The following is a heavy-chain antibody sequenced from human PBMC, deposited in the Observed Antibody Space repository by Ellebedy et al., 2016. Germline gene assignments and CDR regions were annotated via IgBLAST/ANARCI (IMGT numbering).Heavy chain of an antibody. CDR2: ISSSCSLI. J-gene: IGHJ4*02. V-gene: IGHV3-48*01. Sequence: GRSLRLSXGASGFTFSSHSLNWVRQAPGKGLEWLSYISSSCSLIYYADHVKGRFTISRDNAKNSLYLQMNSLRAEDTAVYYCARDSRGSGYDAPFDYWGQGTLVTVSS. D-gene: IGHD5-12*01. CDR1: GFTFSSHS. CDR3: ARDSRGSGYDAPFDY.